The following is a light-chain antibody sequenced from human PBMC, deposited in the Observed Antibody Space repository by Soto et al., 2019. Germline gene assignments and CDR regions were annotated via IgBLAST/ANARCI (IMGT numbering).Light chain of an antibody. CDR3: SSYSTTNILV. CDR1: SSDVAAYEH. CDR2: DVN. J-gene: IGLJ1*01. V-gene: IGLV2-14*03. Sequence: QSALTQPASVSGSPGQSVTISCTGASSDVAAYEHVSWYQQHPGRAPKLILYDVNNRPSGVSNHFSGSKSGNTASLVISGLQANDEADYYCSSYSTTNILVFGSGTKVTVL.